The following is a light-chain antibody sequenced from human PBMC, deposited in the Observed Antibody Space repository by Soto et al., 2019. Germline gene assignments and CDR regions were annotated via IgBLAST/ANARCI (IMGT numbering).Light chain of an antibody. CDR3: QQSAITPPYT. J-gene: IGKJ2*01. CDR2: GTS. Sequence: DIQLTQSPSSLSASIGDRVTITCRASQTIGRSLNWYQHKPGTAPKLLIYGTSILQSGVPSRLSGSGSETDFTLTISSLQPDDIGTYYCQQSAITPPYTFGQGTRLEI. CDR1: QTIGRS. V-gene: IGKV1-39*01.